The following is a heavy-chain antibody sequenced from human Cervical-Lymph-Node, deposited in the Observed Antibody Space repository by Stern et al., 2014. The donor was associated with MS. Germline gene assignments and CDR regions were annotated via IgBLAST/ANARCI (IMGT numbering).Heavy chain of an antibody. CDR2: IYYSGST. D-gene: IGHD3-16*01. CDR1: GGSISSYY. J-gene: IGHJ6*02. CDR3: ARGLGYYYGMDV. V-gene: IGHV4-59*01. Sequence: VQLVESGPGLVKPSETLSLTCTVSGGSISSYYWSWIRQPPGKGLEWIGYIYYSGSTNYNPSLKSRVTISVDTSKNQFSLKLSSVTAADTAVYYCARGLGYYYGMDVWGQGTTVTVSS.